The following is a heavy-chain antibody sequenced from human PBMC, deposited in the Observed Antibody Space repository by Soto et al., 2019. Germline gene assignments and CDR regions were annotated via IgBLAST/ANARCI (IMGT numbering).Heavy chain of an antibody. V-gene: IGHV3-21*01. J-gene: IGHJ4*02. CDR2: ISSSSSYI. Sequence: GGALRLSCAASGFTFSSYSMNWVRQAPGKGLEWVSSISSSSSYIYYADSVKGRFTISRDNAKNSLYLQMNSLRAEDTAVYYCARSPGYCSGGSCFWFDYWGQGTLVTVSS. CDR3: ARSPGYCSGGSCFWFDY. D-gene: IGHD2-15*01. CDR1: GFTFSSYS.